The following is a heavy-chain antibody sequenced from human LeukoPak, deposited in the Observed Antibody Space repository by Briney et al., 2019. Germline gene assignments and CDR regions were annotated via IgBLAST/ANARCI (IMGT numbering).Heavy chain of an antibody. Sequence: GGSLRLSCAVSGFTFSSYWMHWVRQAPGKGLVWVSRINSDGSSTSYADSVKGRFTISRDNAKNTLYLQMDSLRAEDMALYYCVKDVSLGFCSGGSCSVHFDYWGQGTLVTVSS. J-gene: IGHJ4*02. CDR2: INSDGSST. CDR3: VKDVSLGFCSGGSCSVHFDY. CDR1: GFTFSSYW. V-gene: IGHV3-74*01. D-gene: IGHD2-15*01.